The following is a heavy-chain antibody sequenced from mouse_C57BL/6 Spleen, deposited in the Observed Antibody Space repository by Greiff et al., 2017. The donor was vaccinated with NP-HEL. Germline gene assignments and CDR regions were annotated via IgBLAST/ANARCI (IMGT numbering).Heavy chain of an antibody. CDR3: ARFRSNYYAMDY. CDR1: GYTFTSYW. J-gene: IGHJ4*01. D-gene: IGHD2-5*01. V-gene: IGHV1-52*01. Sequence: QVQLQQPGAELVRPGSSVKLSCKASGYTFTSYWMHWVKQRPIQGLEWIGNIDPSDSETHYNQKFKDKATLTVDKSSSTAYMQLSSLTSEDSAVYYCARFRSNYYAMDYWGQGTSVTVSS. CDR2: IDPSDSET.